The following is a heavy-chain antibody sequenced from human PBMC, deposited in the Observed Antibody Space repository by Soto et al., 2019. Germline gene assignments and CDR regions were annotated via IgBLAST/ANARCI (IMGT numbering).Heavy chain of an antibody. J-gene: IGHJ6*02. CDR3: ARKGYIGNFGLDV. V-gene: IGHV1-18*01. Sequence: ASVKVSCKASGCTFTNSDVAWVRRAPGQGLQWMGWISISKGKTYYEQSFQGRVTMTTDTVTTTGYMEVRSLRSDDPAVYYCARKGYIGNFGLDVWGQGTTVTVSS. D-gene: IGHD5-12*01. CDR2: ISISKGKT. CDR1: GCTFTNSD.